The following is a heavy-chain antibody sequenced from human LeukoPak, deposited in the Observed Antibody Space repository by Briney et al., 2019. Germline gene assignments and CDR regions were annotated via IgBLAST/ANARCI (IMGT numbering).Heavy chain of an antibody. CDR1: GGSIRSSYYY. CDR2: IYDSGST. Sequence: PSETLSLTCTVSGGSIRSSYYYWGWIRQPPGKGLEWIGSIYDSGSTYYNPSLKSRVTISVDTSKNQFSLKLNSVTAADTAVYYCARHYYDSSGHNDYWGQGTLVTVSS. J-gene: IGHJ4*02. D-gene: IGHD3-22*01. V-gene: IGHV4-39*01. CDR3: ARHYYDSSGHNDY.